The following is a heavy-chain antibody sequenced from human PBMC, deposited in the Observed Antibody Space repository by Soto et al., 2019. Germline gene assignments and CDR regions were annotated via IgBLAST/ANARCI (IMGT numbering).Heavy chain of an antibody. D-gene: IGHD6-19*01. V-gene: IGHV3-23*01. CDR1: GFTFSDHG. CDR3: ARPPLYSSGGYFDT. CDR2: ISNDAGRT. J-gene: IGHJ4*02. Sequence: EVQLLESGGGVVQPGGSLRLSCAASGFTFSDHGMTWVRQAPGKGLEWVSSISNDAGRTFYADSVKGRFTVSRDRSTNTLYPKMTSLRAEDTAVYFCARPPLYSSGGYFDTWGQGTLVTVSS.